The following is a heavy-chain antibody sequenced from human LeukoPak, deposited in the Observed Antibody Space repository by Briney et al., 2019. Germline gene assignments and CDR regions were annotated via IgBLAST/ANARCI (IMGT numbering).Heavy chain of an antibody. CDR2: IKPSDGTT. CDR1: GYTFTSYG. D-gene: IGHD5-18*01. J-gene: IGHJ4*02. Sequence: GASVKVSCKASGYTFTSYGISWVRQAPGQGLEWMGMIKPSDGTTSYAQKFQGRVTMTRDISMSTVYMELSSLRSEDTAVYSCGRGRWLEGTDFDYWGQGTLVTVSS. CDR3: GRGRWLEGTDFDY. V-gene: IGHV1-46*01.